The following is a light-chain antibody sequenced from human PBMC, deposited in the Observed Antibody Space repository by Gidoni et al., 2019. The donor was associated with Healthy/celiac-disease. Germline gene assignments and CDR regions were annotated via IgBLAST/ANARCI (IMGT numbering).Light chain of an antibody. CDR2: EVS. V-gene: IGLV2-23*02. Sequence: SALTQPAPVSCSPGQPITISCTGTSSDVGNYYLVSWYQQYPGKAPKLMIYEVSKRPSGVSNRFSGSKSGNTASLTISGLQAEDEGDYHCCSYAGSSTYWVFGGGTKLTVL. CDR3: CSYAGSSTYWV. CDR1: SSDVGNYYL. J-gene: IGLJ3*02.